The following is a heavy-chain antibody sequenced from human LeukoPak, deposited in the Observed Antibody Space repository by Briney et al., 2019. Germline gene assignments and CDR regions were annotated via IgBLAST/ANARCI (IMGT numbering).Heavy chain of an antibody. J-gene: IGHJ4*02. CDR3: ARDMGHFTALDY. CDR2: ISSSSSYI. CDR1: GFTFSSYS. Sequence: PGGSLRLSCAASGFTFSSYSMNWVRQAPGKGLEWVSSISSSSSYIYYADSVKGRFTISRDNAKNPLYLQMNSLRAEDTAVYYCARDMGHFTALDYWGQGTLVTVSS. V-gene: IGHV3-21*01. D-gene: IGHD5-18*01.